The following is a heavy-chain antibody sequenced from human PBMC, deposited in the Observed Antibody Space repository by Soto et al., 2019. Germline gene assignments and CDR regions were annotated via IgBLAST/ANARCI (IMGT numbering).Heavy chain of an antibody. CDR2: ISYAGSNK. J-gene: IGHJ6*02. V-gene: IGHV3-30*18. Sequence: GKGLEWKAVISYAGSNKYYADSVKGRFTISRDNSTNTLYLQMNSLRAEDTAVYDWAKVFPIAAAGIRHYSGTDAGGQVNTFTVFS. CDR3: AKVFPIAAAGIRHYSGTDA. D-gene: IGHD6-13*01.